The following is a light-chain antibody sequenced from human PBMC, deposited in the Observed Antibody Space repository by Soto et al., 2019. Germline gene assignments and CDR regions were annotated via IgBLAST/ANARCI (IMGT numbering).Light chain of an antibody. J-gene: IGLJ1*01. CDR2: EVT. CDR3: ISYTSSDTXV. CDR1: SSYVGAYKY. V-gene: IGLV2-14*03. Sequence: QSVLTQPASVSGSPGQSSTISCTGTSSYVGAYKYVSWYQQHPGKAPKLMIYEVTNRPSGVSNRFSGSKSGNTASLTISGLEAEDEADYYCISYTSSDTXVFGTGNKVTVL.